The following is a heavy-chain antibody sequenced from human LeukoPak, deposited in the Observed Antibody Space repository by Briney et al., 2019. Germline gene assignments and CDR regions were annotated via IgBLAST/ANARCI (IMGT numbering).Heavy chain of an antibody. CDR1: GYTFTGYY. V-gene: IGHV1-2*02. CDR2: INPNSGGT. CDR3: ARDLPQWLAPGDY. J-gene: IGHJ4*02. D-gene: IGHD6-19*01. Sequence: ASVKVSCKASGYTFTGYYMHWVRQAPGQGLEWMGWINPNSGGTNYAQKFQGRVTMTRDTSISTAYMELSRLRSDDAAVYYCARDLPQWLAPGDYWGQGTLVTVSS.